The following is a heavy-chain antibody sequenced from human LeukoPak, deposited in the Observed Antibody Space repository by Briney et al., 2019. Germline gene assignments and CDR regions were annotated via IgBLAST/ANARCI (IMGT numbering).Heavy chain of an antibody. J-gene: IGHJ5*02. D-gene: IGHD3-22*01. CDR3: ARAGGAMIVPYNWFGP. V-gene: IGHV3-48*03. CDR1: GFTFSSYE. Sequence: PGGSLRLSCAASGFTFSSYEMNWVRQAPGKGLEWVSYISSSGSTIYYADSVKGRFTISRDNAKNSLYLQMNSLRAEDTAVYYCARAGGAMIVPYNWFGPWGQGTLVTVSS. CDR2: ISSSGSTI.